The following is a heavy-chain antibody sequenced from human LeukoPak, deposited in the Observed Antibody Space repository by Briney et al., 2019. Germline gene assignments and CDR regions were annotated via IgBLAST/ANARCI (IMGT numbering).Heavy chain of an antibody. V-gene: IGHV3-7*01. J-gene: IGHJ4*02. CDR3: ARPRGCGSSRCNNFDY. CDR1: GFIFRDFS. Sequence: PGGSLRLSCSVSGFIFRDFSMSWVRQAPGKGLEWVAKMNEYGSEIFYVDSVKGRFTISRDNGKNSLYLQMNRLRAEDTAVYYCARPRGCGSSRCNNFDYWGQGTLVTVCS. D-gene: IGHD2-2*01. CDR2: MNEYGSEI.